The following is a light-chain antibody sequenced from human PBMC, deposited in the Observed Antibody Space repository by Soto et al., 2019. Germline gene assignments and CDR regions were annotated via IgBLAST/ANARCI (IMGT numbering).Light chain of an antibody. Sequence: DIRMTQSPYTLSASVGARVTITCRASHSISRWLEWYQKKPGKAPNLLIYKASSLESGLPSRLRCSGYGTELPITIGSMQTDDFETYYCQQYNSYSRAFGHGTKVDIK. V-gene: IGKV1-5*03. J-gene: IGKJ1*01. CDR2: KAS. CDR1: HSISRW. CDR3: QQYNSYSRA.